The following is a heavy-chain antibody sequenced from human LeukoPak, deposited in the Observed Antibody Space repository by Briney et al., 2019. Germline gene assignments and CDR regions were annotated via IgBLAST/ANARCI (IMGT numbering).Heavy chain of an antibody. Sequence: GGSLRLSCSASGFTFSSYAMHWVRQAPGKGLEYVSAISPNGGSTYYADSVKGRFSISRDNSKNTLYLQMNSLRAEDTAVYYCARQIGNWFDPWGQGTLVTVSS. D-gene: IGHD2/OR15-2a*01. CDR1: GFTFSSYA. CDR2: ISPNGGST. CDR3: ARQIGNWFDP. J-gene: IGHJ5*02. V-gene: IGHV3-64*04.